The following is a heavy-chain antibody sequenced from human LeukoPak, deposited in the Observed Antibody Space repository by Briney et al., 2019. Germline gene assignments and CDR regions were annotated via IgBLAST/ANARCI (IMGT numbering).Heavy chain of an antibody. CDR1: GYTFTGYF. D-gene: IGHD3-22*01. V-gene: IGHV1-2*02. CDR3: ARLGSGYS. CDR2: INPNSGGT. Sequence: ASVKVSCKASGYTFTGYFIHWVRQAPGQGLEWMGWINPNSGGTNYAQKFQGRVTMTRDTSISTAYMELSSLRSEDTAVYYCARLGSGYSWGQGTLVTVSS. J-gene: IGHJ5*02.